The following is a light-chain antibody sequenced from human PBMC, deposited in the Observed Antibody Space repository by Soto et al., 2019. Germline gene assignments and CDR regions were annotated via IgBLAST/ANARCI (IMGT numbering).Light chain of an antibody. CDR2: EAS. CDR3: CSYAGIRTFYV. CDR1: SSDVGSYKL. Sequence: QSALTQPASVSGSPGQSITISCTGASSDVGSYKLVSWYQQHPGKAPKLMIYEASKRPSGVSNRFSGSESGNTASLTISGLQAEDEADYYCCSYAGIRTFYVFGNGTKLTVL. J-gene: IGLJ1*01. V-gene: IGLV2-23*01.